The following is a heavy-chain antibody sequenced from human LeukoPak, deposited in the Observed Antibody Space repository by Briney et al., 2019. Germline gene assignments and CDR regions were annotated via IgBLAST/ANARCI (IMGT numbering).Heavy chain of an antibody. Sequence: GGSLRLSCSASGFPFSSYAMHWVRQAPGKGLEHVSAISSNGGNTYYADSVKGRFTISRDNSKNTLYLQMSSLRAEDTAVYYCVKPFFCSGGSCSTPYDYWGQGTLVTVSS. D-gene: IGHD2-15*01. J-gene: IGHJ4*02. CDR1: GFPFSSYA. V-gene: IGHV3-64D*06. CDR3: VKPFFCSGGSCSTPYDY. CDR2: ISSNGGNT.